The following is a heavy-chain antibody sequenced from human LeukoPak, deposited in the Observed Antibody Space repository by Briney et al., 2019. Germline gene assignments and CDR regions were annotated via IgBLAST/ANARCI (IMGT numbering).Heavy chain of an antibody. D-gene: IGHD6-6*01. CDR2: TYYRSKWYN. V-gene: IGHV6-1*01. CDR3: ARVVAARQVYYYYMDV. CDR1: GDSVSSNSAA. Sequence: SQTLSLTCAISGDSVSSNSAAWNWIRQSPSRGLEWLGRTYYRSKWYNDYAVSVKSRITINPDTSKNQFSLQLNSVTPEDTAVYYCARVVAARQVYYYYMDVWGKGTTVTVSS. J-gene: IGHJ6*03.